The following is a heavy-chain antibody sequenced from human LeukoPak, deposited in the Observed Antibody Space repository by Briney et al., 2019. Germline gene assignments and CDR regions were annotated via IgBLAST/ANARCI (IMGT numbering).Heavy chain of an antibody. CDR2: IYSGGST. J-gene: IGHJ3*02. Sequence: GGSLRLSCAASGFTVSSNYMSWVRQAPGKGLEWVSVIYSGGSTYYADSVKGRFTISRDNSKNTLYLQMNSLRAEDTAVYYCARDQRGATVTGFDAFDIWGQGTMVTVPS. D-gene: IGHD4-17*01. CDR1: GFTVSSNY. CDR3: ARDQRGATVTGFDAFDI. V-gene: IGHV3-53*01.